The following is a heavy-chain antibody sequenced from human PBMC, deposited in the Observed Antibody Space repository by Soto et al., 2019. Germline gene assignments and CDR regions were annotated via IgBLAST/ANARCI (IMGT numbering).Heavy chain of an antibody. V-gene: IGHV4-30-2*01. CDR1: VDSINDDGHS. CDR3: ARAVFCTDGFCFPNWLDP. CDR2: IYQTGTT. Sequence: PSETLSLTCTFSVDSINDDGHSWSWIRQPPGEALEWIGYIYQTGTTQYNPSLSSRVSISADRSKNQFSLHLTSVTAADTAVYYCARAVFCTDGFCFPNWLDPWGQGILVTVSS. D-gene: IGHD2-8*01. J-gene: IGHJ5*02.